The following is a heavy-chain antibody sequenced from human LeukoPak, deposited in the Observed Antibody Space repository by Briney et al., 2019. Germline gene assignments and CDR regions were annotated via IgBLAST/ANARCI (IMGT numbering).Heavy chain of an antibody. Sequence: SETLSLTCTVSGGSISSHYWSWIRQPPGKGLEWIGYIYYSGSTNYDPSLKSRVTISVDTSKNQFSLKLRSVTAADTAVYYCARDRPERYYDSSGYVWFDPWGQGTLVTVSS. CDR1: GGSISSHY. J-gene: IGHJ5*02. D-gene: IGHD3-22*01. CDR2: IYYSGST. V-gene: IGHV4-59*11. CDR3: ARDRPERYYDSSGYVWFDP.